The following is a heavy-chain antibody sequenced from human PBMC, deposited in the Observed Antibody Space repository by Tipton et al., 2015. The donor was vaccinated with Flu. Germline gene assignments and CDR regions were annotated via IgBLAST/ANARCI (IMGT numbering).Heavy chain of an antibody. V-gene: IGHV4-39*01. CDR1: GVSMSSSAYY. CDR2: IYYSGST. D-gene: IGHD5-12*01. CDR3: ARHKERSGFSGYPPHPFDY. Sequence: TLSLTCTVSGVSMSSSAYYWGWIRQSPVKELEWIGTIYYSGSTYYNPSLKSRVTISIDMSKNQFSLRLSSVTAADTAIYYCARHKERSGFSGYPPHPFDYWGQGILVTVSS. J-gene: IGHJ4*02.